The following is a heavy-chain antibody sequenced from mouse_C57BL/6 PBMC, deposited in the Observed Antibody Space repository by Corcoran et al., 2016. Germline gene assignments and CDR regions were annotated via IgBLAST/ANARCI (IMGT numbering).Heavy chain of an antibody. D-gene: IGHD2-1*01. CDR3: ASNYDLDAMDY. Sequence: EVQLQQSGPELVKPGASVKISCKASGYTFTDYYMNWVKQSHGKSLEWIGDINPNNGGTSYNQKFKGKATLTVDKSSSTAYMELRSLTSEDSAVYYCASNYDLDAMDYWGQGTSVTVSS. CDR1: GYTFTDYY. J-gene: IGHJ4*01. V-gene: IGHV1-26*01. CDR2: INPNNGGT.